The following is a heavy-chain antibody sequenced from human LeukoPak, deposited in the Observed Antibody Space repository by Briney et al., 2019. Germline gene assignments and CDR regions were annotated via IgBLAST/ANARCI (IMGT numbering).Heavy chain of an antibody. Sequence: GGSLRLSCAASGLTFSSSGMHWVRQVPGRGLEWVAFIRFDGTTKYYADSVKGRFTISRDNSKNTLYLQMNSLRAEDTAVYYCARDGRYCSGGSCYLRDYYYGMDVWGQGTTVTVSS. CDR1: GLTFSSSG. V-gene: IGHV3-30*02. J-gene: IGHJ6*02. CDR3: ARDGRYCSGGSCYLRDYYYGMDV. D-gene: IGHD2-15*01. CDR2: IRFDGTTK.